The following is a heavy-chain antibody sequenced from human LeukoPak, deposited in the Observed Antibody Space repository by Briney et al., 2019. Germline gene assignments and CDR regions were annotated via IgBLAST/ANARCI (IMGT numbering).Heavy chain of an antibody. V-gene: IGHV1-46*01. CDR1: GYTFISYY. J-gene: IGHJ4*02. Sequence: ASVKVSCKASGYTFISYYMHWVRQAPGQGLEWMGVINPSGGSTNYAQKFQGGVTMTSDTSTRTFYMALSSLRSEDTAVYYCARASFYGSGSYPFDFWGQGTLVTVSS. D-gene: IGHD3-10*01. CDR3: ARASFYGSGSYPFDF. CDR2: INPSGGST.